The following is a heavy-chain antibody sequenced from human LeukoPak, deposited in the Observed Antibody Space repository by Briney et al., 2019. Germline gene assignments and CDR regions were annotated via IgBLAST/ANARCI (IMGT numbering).Heavy chain of an antibody. Sequence: ASVKVSCKASGYTFTSYSISWVRQAPGQGLEWMGWISAYNGNTNYAQKLQGRVTMTTDTSTSTAYMELRSLRSDDTAVYYCARLFIPSWGGGDCFDPWAQETLVTVSS. V-gene: IGHV1-18*01. CDR3: ARLFIPSWGGGDCFDP. J-gene: IGHJ5*02. D-gene: IGHD2-21*01. CDR1: GYTFTSYS. CDR2: ISAYNGNT.